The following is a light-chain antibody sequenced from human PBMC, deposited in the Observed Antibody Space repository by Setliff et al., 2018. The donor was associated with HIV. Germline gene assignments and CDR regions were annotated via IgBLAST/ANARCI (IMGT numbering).Light chain of an antibody. J-gene: IGLJ2*01. CDR2: HVN. CDR3: SSYTTSTFDVV. CDR1: RSDVGGYNY. Sequence: QSALAQPASVSGSPGQSITISCTGTRSDVGGYNYVSWYQQHPGKAPKLMIYHVNKRPSGFSHRFSGSKSGNTASLTISGLQAEDGADYYCSSYTTSTFDVVFGGGTKVTVL. V-gene: IGLV2-14*01.